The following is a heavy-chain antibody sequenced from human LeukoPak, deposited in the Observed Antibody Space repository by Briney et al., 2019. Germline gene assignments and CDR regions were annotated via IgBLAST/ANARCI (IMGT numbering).Heavy chain of an antibody. J-gene: IGHJ4*02. CDR2: ISAYNGNT. V-gene: IGHV1-18*01. CDR3: ARMEMATAIFDY. D-gene: IGHD5-24*01. CDR1: GYTFTSYA. Sequence: ASVKVSCKASGYTFTSYAITWVRQAPGQGLEWMGWISAYNGNTNYAQNLQGRVTMTTDTSTSTAYMELRSLRSDDTAMYYCARMEMATAIFDYWGQGDLVTGSS.